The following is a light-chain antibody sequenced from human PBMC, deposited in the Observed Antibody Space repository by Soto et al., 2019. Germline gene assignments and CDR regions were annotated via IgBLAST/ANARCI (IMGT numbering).Light chain of an antibody. V-gene: IGKV3-15*01. Sequence: EIVLTQSPVTLSVSPGERATLSCRASESVSRSLAWYQQKPGQAPRLLIYGASTRATGVPGRFSGSGSNTHFTLTIASLLSEDFAVYYCQQYQDWPPITFGPGTKVDFK. J-gene: IGKJ3*01. CDR1: ESVSRS. CDR2: GAS. CDR3: QQYQDWPPIT.